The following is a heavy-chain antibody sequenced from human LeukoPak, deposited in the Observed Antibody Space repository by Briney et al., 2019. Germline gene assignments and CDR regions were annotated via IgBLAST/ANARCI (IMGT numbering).Heavy chain of an antibody. V-gene: IGHV1-2*02. J-gene: IGHJ6*02. CDR2: INPNSGGT. Sequence: ASVKVSCKASGYTFTGYYMHWVRQAPGQGLEWMGWINPNSGGTKYAQKFQGRVTMTRDTSISTAYVELSRLRSDDTAVYYCARDIGSAYRNGLYYCFGMDVWGQGTTVTVSS. CDR3: ARDIGSAYRNGLYYCFGMDV. D-gene: IGHD5-18*01. CDR1: GYTFTGYY.